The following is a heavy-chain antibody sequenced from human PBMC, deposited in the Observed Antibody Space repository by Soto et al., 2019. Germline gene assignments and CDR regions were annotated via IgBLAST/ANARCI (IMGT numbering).Heavy chain of an antibody. CDR1: GGSISSSSYY. CDR3: ARQTMVRGPDAFDI. Sequence: SETLSLTCTVSGGSISSSSYYWGWIRQPPGKGLEWIGSIYYSGSTYYNPSLKSRVTISVDTSKNQFSLKLSSVTAADTAVYYCARQTMVRGPDAFDIWGQGTMVTVSS. D-gene: IGHD3-10*01. J-gene: IGHJ3*02. V-gene: IGHV4-39*01. CDR2: IYYSGST.